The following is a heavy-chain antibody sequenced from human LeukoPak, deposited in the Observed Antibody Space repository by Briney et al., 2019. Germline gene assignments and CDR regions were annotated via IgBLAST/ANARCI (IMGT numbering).Heavy chain of an antibody. CDR2: IYSGGST. CDR1: GFTFSSYW. V-gene: IGHV3-53*01. CDR3: ARDTGGPFDY. J-gene: IGHJ4*02. Sequence: GGSLRLSCAASGFTFSSYWMSWVRQAPGKGLEWVSVIYSGGSTYYADSVKGRFTISRDNSKNTLYLQMNSLRAEDTAVYYCARDTGGPFDYWGQGTLVTVSS. D-gene: IGHD2-8*02.